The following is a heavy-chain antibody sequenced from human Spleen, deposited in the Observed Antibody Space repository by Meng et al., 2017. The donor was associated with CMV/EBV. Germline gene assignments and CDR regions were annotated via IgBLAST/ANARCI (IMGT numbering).Heavy chain of an antibody. J-gene: IGHJ3*02. V-gene: IGHV4-61*03. D-gene: IGHD2-15*01. CDR1: GGSVSSGSYY. Sequence: GSLRLSCTVSGGSVSSGSYYWSWIRQPPGKGLEWIGYIYYSGSTNYNTSLKSRVTISIDTSKNHFSLKLNSLPAADTAVYYCARVPRVVVVATTSRGAFDIWGQGTMVTVSS. CDR3: ARVPRVVVVATTSRGAFDI. CDR2: IYYSGST.